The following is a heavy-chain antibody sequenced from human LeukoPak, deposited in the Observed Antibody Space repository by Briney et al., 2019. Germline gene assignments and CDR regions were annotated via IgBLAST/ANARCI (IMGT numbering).Heavy chain of an antibody. CDR2: INHSGST. CDR1: GGSISSYY. V-gene: IGHV4-34*01. Sequence: SETLSLTCTVSGGSISSYYWSWIRQPPGKGLEWIGEINHSGSTNYNPSLKSRVTISVDTSKNQFSLKLSSVTAADTAVYYCARGLYFGYWGQGTLVTVSS. J-gene: IGHJ4*02. CDR3: ARGLYFGY.